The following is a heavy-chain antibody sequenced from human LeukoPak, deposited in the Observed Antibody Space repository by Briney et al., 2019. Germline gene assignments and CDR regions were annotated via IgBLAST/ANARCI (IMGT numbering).Heavy chain of an antibody. D-gene: IGHD3-22*01. V-gene: IGHV3-21*01. CDR1: GFTSSSYS. CDR3: ARQAGYYYDSSG. CDR2: ISSSSSYI. Sequence: GGSLRLSCAASGFTSSSYSMNWVRQAPGKGLEWVSSISSSSSYIYYADSVKGRFTISRDNAKNSLYLQMNSLRAEDTAVYYCARQAGYYYDSSGWGQGTLVTVSS. J-gene: IGHJ4*02.